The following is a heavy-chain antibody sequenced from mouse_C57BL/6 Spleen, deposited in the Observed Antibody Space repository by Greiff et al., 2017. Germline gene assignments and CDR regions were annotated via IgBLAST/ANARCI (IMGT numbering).Heavy chain of an antibody. V-gene: IGHV1-59*01. CDR1: GYTFTSSW. Sequence: QVQLQQPGAELVRPGTSVKLSCKASGYTFTSSWMHWVKQRPGQGLEWIGVIDPSDSYTNYNQKFKGKATLTVDTSSSTAYLQLRSLTSEDSAVCYCAREPRLKYARGGGGQGTSVTVSS. CDR2: IDPSDSYT. J-gene: IGHJ4*01. D-gene: IGHD3-2*02. CDR3: AREPRLKYARGG.